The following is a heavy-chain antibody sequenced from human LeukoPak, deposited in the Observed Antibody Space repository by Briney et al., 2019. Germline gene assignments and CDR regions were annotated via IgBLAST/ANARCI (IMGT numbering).Heavy chain of an antibody. V-gene: IGHV4-4*02. J-gene: IGHJ4*02. CDR2: IYHSGST. CDR1: GGSISSSNW. Sequence: PSETLSLTCAVSGGSISSSNWWSWVRQPPGKGPEWIGEIYHSGSTNYNPSLKSRVTISVDKSKNQFSLKLSSVTAADTAVYYCARGIFGVVIGDRYFDYWGQGTLVTVSS. D-gene: IGHD3-3*01. CDR3: ARGIFGVVIGDRYFDY.